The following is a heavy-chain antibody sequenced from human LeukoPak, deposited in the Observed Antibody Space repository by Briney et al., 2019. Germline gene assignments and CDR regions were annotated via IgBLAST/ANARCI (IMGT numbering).Heavy chain of an antibody. CDR1: GGSISSYY. J-gene: IGHJ4*02. D-gene: IGHD4-17*01. Sequence: SETLSLTCTVSGGSISSYYWSWIRQPPGKGLEWIGYIYYSGSTNYNPSLKSRVTISVDTSKSQFSLKLSSVTAADTAVYYCARSLGETVTPFDYWGQGTLVTVSS. CDR2: IYYSGST. V-gene: IGHV4-59*01. CDR3: ARSLGETVTPFDY.